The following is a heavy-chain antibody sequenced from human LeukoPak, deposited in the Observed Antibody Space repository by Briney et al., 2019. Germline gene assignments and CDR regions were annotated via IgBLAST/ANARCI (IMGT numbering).Heavy chain of an antibody. V-gene: IGHV3-20*04. CDR2: INWNGDRT. CDR3: ARRDYYGSGSPDF. Sequence: GRSLRLSCVASGFTFSRYGMSWVRQSPGKGLEWVSGINWNGDRTGYADSVKGRFTISRDNAKKSLYLEMNSLRAEDTALYYCARRDYYGSGSPDFWGQGTLVTVSS. D-gene: IGHD3-10*01. J-gene: IGHJ4*02. CDR1: GFTFSRYG.